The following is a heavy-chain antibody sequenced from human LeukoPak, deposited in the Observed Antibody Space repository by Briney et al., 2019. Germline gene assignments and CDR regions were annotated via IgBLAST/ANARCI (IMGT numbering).Heavy chain of an antibody. CDR1: GYAFSAYG. J-gene: IGHJ4*02. D-gene: IGHD2-2*01. Sequence: ASVKVSCKASGYAFSAYGITWVRQAPGQGLEWMAWTSGTGYNTDYTQRFQGRVSVTTDTSTSTAYLEVRSLRSEDTAIYYCARSQCPDSTSCYYFFYFDFWGQGTPVTVSS. CDR2: TSGTGYNT. CDR3: ARSQCPDSTSCYYFFYFDF. V-gene: IGHV1-18*01.